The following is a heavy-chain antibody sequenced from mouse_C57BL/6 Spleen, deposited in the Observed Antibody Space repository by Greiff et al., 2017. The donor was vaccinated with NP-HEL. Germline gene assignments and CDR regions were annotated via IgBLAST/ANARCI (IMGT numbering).Heavy chain of an antibody. CDR1: GFNIKDDY. D-gene: IGHD1-1*01. Sequence: EVQLVESGAELVRPGASVKLSCTASGFNIKDDYMHWVKQRPEQGLEWIGWIDPENGDTEYASKFQGKATITADTSSNTAYLQLSSLTSEDTAVYYCTKPSLYYYGSSYVHFDYWGQGTTLTVSS. J-gene: IGHJ2*01. CDR2: IDPENGDT. V-gene: IGHV14-4*01. CDR3: TKPSLYYYGSSYVHFDY.